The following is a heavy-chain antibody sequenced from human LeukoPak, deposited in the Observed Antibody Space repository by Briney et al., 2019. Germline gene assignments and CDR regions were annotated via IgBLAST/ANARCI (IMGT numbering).Heavy chain of an antibody. Sequence: PGRSLRLSCAAPGFTFSTYGMHWVRQAPGKGLEWVAVIWYDGSNKYYADSVRGRFTISRDNFKNTLYLQMNSLRAEDTAVYYCARDLEIGSSSYYFDYWGQGTLVTVSS. V-gene: IGHV3-33*01. CDR3: ARDLEIGSSSYYFDY. CDR2: IWYDGSNK. D-gene: IGHD3-3*01. J-gene: IGHJ4*02. CDR1: GFTFSTYG.